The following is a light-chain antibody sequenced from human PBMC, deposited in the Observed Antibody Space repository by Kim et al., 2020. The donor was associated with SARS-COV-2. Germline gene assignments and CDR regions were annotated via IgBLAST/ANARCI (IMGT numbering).Light chain of an antibody. CDR2: QDR. J-gene: IGLJ2*01. V-gene: IGLV3-1*01. CDR1: QWGDKS. CDR3: QPWDSSTVG. Sequence: SSSLPPPPSLSFSPFPPSLLPCSGAQWGDKSACWYQQKPGQSPVRGIYQDRKRPSGIPARFSGSNSGNTATRTISGTQAMDEADYYCQPWDSSTVGFGGATKLTVL.